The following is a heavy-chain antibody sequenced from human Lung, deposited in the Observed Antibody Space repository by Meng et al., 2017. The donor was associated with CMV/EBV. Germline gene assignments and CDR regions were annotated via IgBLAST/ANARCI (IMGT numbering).Heavy chain of an antibody. D-gene: IGHD2-2*01. Sequence: GESXKISCAASGFTFSSYEMNWVRQAPGKGLEWVSYISSSGSTIYYADSVKGRFTISRDNAKNSLYLQMNSLRAEDTAVYYCARLLSKGLIVVPAVSSDYWXQGTXVTVSS. J-gene: IGHJ4*02. CDR1: GFTFSSYE. V-gene: IGHV3-48*03. CDR2: ISSSGSTI. CDR3: ARLLSKGLIVVPAVSSDY.